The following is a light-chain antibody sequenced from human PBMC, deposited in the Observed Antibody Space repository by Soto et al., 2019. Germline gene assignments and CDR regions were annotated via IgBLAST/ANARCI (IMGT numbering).Light chain of an antibody. CDR1: QSVSSN. V-gene: IGKV3-15*01. CDR3: QQYNNWPRT. Sequence: EIVMTQSPATLSVSPGESAPLSCRASQSVSSNLAWYQQKPGQAPRLLIYGASTRATGFPARFSGSGSGTEFTLTISSLQSEDFAVYYCQQYNNWPRTFGPGTKVDIK. J-gene: IGKJ3*01. CDR2: GAS.